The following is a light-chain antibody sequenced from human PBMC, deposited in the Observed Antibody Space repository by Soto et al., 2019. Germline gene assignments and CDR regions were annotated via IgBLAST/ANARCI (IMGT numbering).Light chain of an antibody. V-gene: IGLV2-14*01. J-gene: IGLJ1*01. CDR3: SSYTTSSTYV. CDR2: EVT. CDR1: NSDVGGYDR. Sequence: QSALTQPASVSGSPGQSITISCTGTNSDVGGYDRVSWYQHHPGKAPKLLIFEVTKRPSGVSNRFSGSKSGNTASLTISGLQPEDEADYFCSSYTTSSTYVFGSGTKLTVL.